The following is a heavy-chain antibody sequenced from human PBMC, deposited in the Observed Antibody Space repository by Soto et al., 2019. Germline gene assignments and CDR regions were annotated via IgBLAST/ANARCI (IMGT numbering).Heavy chain of an antibody. CDR2: IWYDGSNK. Sequence: QVQLVESGGGVVQPGRSLRLSCAASGFTFSSYGMHWVRQAPGKGLEWVAVIWYDGSNKYYADSVKGRFTISRDNSKNTLYLQMNSLRAEDTAVYYCARDPQQWLVRAETNWFDPWGQGTLVTVSS. CDR1: GFTFSSYG. D-gene: IGHD6-19*01. V-gene: IGHV3-33*01. CDR3: ARDPQQWLVRAETNWFDP. J-gene: IGHJ5*02.